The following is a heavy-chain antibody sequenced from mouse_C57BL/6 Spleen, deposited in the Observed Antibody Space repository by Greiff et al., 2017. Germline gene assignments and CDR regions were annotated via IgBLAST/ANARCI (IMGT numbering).Heavy chain of an antibody. D-gene: IGHD2-4*01. J-gene: IGHJ2*01. CDR2: FYPGSGSI. CDR1: GYTFTEYT. Sequence: VKLQQSGAELVKPGASVKLSCKASGYTFTEYTIHWVKQRSGQGLEWIGWFYPGSGSIKYNEKFKDKATLTADKSSSTVYMELSRLTSEDSAVYFCERHEDDYDDAAYYFDYWGQGTTLTVSS. V-gene: IGHV1-62-2*01. CDR3: ERHEDDYDDAAYYFDY.